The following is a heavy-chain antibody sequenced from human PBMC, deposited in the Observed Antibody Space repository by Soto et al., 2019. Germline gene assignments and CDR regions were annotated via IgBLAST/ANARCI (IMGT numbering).Heavy chain of an antibody. CDR2: ISGSGDST. D-gene: IGHD3-9*01. Sequence: GGSLRLSCAASGFTFSSYAMSWVRQAPGKGLEWVSAISGSGDSTYYADSVKGRFTISRDNSKNTLYLQMNSLRAEDTAVYYCANTGFKGNYDILTGYYPFDYWGQGTLVTVSS. J-gene: IGHJ4*02. CDR3: ANTGFKGNYDILTGYYPFDY. CDR1: GFTFSSYA. V-gene: IGHV3-23*01.